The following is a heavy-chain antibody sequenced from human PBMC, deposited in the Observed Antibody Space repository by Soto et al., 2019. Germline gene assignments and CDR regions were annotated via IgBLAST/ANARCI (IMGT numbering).Heavy chain of an antibody. CDR1: GYTFTSYG. D-gene: IGHD2-15*01. J-gene: IGHJ6*03. V-gene: IGHV1-18*01. CDR2: ISAYNGNT. Sequence: GASVKLSCKASGYTFTSYGISWVRQAPGQGLGWMGWISAYNGNTNYAQKLQGRVTMTTDTSTSTAYMELRSLRSDDTAVYYCTREVVGYCSGGSCYRGVYYYYYMDVWGKGTTVTVSS. CDR3: TREVVGYCSGGSCYRGVYYYYYMDV.